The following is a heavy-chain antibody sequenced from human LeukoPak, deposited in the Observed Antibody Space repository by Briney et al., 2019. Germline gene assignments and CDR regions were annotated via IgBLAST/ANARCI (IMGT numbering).Heavy chain of an antibody. CDR3: AKGSSRSGRDSDF. J-gene: IGHJ4*02. CDR2: ISGSGVDT. Sequence: PWGSLRLSCAASGFTFSSYAMTWVRQAPGKGLEWVSTISGSGVDTFYAASVKGRFTRSRDNSKNTLYLQMNSLGAEDTALYYRAKGSSRSGRDSDFWGQGSMVTVS. V-gene: IGHV3-23*01. CDR1: GFTFSSYA. D-gene: IGHD1-26*01.